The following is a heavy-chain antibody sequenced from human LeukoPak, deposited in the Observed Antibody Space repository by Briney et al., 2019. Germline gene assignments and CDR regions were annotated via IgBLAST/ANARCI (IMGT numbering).Heavy chain of an antibody. CDR2: IDPGDSDT. CDR1: GYSFASYW. Sequence: GESLKISCKGSGYSFASYWIGWVRQMPGKGLEWMGIIDPGDSDTRYSPSFQGPVTISADTSISTAYLQWNSLKASDTAMYYCARSDSSGTARGIQYWGQGTLVTVSS. V-gene: IGHV5-51*01. J-gene: IGHJ1*01. CDR3: ARSDSSGTARGIQY. D-gene: IGHD3-22*01.